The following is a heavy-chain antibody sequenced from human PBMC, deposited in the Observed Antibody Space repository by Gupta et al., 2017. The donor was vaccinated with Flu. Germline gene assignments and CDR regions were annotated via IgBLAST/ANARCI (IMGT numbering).Heavy chain of an antibody. CDR2: ISSSSSYI. Sequence: SYGMNWVRQAPGKGLEWVSSISSSSSYIYYADSVRGRFTISRDNAKNSLYLQMNSLRAEDTAVYYCTRAWDCSGGSCYSDYWGQGALVTVSS. J-gene: IGHJ4*02. CDR3: TRAWDCSGGSCYSDY. CDR1: SYG. D-gene: IGHD2-15*01. V-gene: IGHV3-21*01.